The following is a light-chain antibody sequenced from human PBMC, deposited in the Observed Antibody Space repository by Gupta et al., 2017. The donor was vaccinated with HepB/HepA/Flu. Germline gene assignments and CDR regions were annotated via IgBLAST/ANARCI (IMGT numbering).Light chain of an antibody. J-gene: IGKJ2*01. V-gene: IGKV3-15*01. CDR3: QQYNNWPYT. CDR1: QSLSSN. CDR2: SAS. Sequence: IVMTQSPATLSVSPGERATLSCRASQSLSSNLAWYQRRPGQAPRLLIYSASTRATGIPARFSGSGSGTEFTLTISSLQSEDFAVYYCQQYNNWPYTFGQGTRMEIK.